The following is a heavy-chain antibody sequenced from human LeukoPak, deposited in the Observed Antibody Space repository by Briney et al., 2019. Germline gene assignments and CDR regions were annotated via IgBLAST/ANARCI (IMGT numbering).Heavy chain of an antibody. CDR2: IYYSGST. J-gene: IGHJ4*02. CDR1: GGSINNYY. CDR3: ARVPSYASKWYFDY. V-gene: IGHV4-59*01. D-gene: IGHD2-2*01. Sequence: PSETLSLTCTVSGGSINNYYWSWIRQPPGKGLEWIGYIYYSGSTNYNPSLTSRVTISVDTSKNQFSLKLCSVTAADTAVYYCARVPSYASKWYFDYWGQGTLVTVSS.